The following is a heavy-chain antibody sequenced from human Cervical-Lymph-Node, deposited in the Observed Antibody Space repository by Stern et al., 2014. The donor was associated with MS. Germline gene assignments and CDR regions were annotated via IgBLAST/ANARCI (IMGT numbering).Heavy chain of an antibody. D-gene: IGHD3-22*01. CDR2: IYYSGST. V-gene: IGHV4-59*01. J-gene: IGHJ4*02. Sequence: VQLVESGPGLVKPSETLSLTCTVSGGSISSYYWSWIRQPPGKGLEWIGYIYYSGSTNYNPSLKSRVTISVDTSKNQFSLKLSSVTAADTAVYYCARVKPNTYYYDSSGYWLDYWGQGTLVTVSS. CDR3: ARVKPNTYYYDSSGYWLDY. CDR1: GGSISSYY.